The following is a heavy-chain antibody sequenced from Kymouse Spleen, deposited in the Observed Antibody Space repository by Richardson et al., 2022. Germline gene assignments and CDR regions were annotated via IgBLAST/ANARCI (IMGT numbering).Heavy chain of an antibody. Sequence: QVQLVQSGAEVKKPGSSVKVSCKASGGTFSSYAISWVRQAPGQGLEWMGGIIPIFGTANYAQKFQGRVTITTDESTSTAYMELSSLRSEDTAVYYCARRVWNPSDYYYYGMDVWGQGTTVTVSS. V-gene: IGHV1-69*05. J-gene: IGHJ6*02. CDR3: ARRVWNPSDYYYYGMDV. CDR1: GGTFSSYA. D-gene: IGHD1-1*01,IGHD1-20*01,IGHD1-7*01. CDR2: IIPIFGTA.